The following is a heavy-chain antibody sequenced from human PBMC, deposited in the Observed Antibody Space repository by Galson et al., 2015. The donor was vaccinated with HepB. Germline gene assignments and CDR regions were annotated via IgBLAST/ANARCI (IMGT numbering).Heavy chain of an antibody. D-gene: IGHD7-27*01. Sequence: SLRLSCAVSGFAFSDLYMSWIRQAPGKGLQRVSYISTSNRYTNYADSVQGRFTISRDNAKNSLFLQMNSLRAEDTAVYYCASWKGPTWVDYWGQGTLVTVSS. V-gene: IGHV3-11*06. J-gene: IGHJ4*02. CDR3: ASWKGPTWVDY. CDR1: GFAFSDLY. CDR2: ISTSNRYT.